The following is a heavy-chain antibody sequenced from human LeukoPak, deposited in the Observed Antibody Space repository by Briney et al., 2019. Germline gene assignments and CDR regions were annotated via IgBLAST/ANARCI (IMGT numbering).Heavy chain of an antibody. CDR3: ARDPSIFGLALGAFDI. D-gene: IGHD3-3*02. Sequence: GRSLRLSCAASGFTFSSYSMNWVRQAPGKGLEWVSSISSSSSYIYYADSVKGRFTISRDNAKNSLYLQMNSLRAEDTAVYYCARDPSIFGLALGAFDIWGQGTMVTVSS. V-gene: IGHV3-21*04. CDR2: ISSSSSYI. J-gene: IGHJ3*02. CDR1: GFTFSSYS.